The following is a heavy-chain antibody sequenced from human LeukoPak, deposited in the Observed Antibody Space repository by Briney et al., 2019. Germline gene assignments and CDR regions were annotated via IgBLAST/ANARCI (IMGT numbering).Heavy chain of an antibody. Sequence: ASVKVSCKASGYTFTSYGISWVRQAPGQGLEWMGWISAYNGNTNYAQKLQGRVTMTTDTSTSTAYMELRSLRSDDTAVCYCARDKSSARFLDYWGQGTLVTVSS. V-gene: IGHV1-18*01. J-gene: IGHJ4*02. CDR3: ARDKSSARFLDY. D-gene: IGHD3-3*01. CDR1: GYTFTSYG. CDR2: ISAYNGNT.